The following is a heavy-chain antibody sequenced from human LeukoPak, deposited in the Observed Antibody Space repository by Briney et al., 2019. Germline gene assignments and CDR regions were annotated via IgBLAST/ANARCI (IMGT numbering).Heavy chain of an antibody. CDR1: GFSFSSYG. J-gene: IGHJ6*02. D-gene: IGHD3-10*01. V-gene: IGHV3-30*02. CDR3: AKANRDHLSHYYGVDV. CDR2: IRHDGTET. Sequence: GGSLRLSCAASGFSFSSYGMHWLRQAPGKGPESVALIRHDGTETNQADSVKGRFTISRDDSKSTFYLQMNSLRPEDTAVYYCAKANRDHLSHYYGVDVWGPGTTV.